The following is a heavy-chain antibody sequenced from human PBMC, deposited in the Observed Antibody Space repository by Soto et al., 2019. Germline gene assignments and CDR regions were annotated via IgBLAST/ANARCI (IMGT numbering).Heavy chain of an antibody. CDR3: ARTGTITFGGVNGAYSFSGMDG. D-gene: IGHD3-16*01. J-gene: IGHJ6*02. CDR1: AFSLSNARMG. V-gene: IGHV2-26*01. Sequence: SGPTIVNPTETLTVTISFAAFSLSNARMGVSWIRQPPGKALEWLAHIFSNDEKSYSTSLKSRLTISKDTSKSQVVLTMTNMDPVDTATYYCARTGTITFGGVNGAYSFSGMDGWCQGTAVTVSS. CDR2: IFSNDEK.